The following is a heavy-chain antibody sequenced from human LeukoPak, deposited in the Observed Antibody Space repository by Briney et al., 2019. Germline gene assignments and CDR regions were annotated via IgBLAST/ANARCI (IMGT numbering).Heavy chain of an antibody. CDR3: ARDHRMVRGVTSFDY. CDR1: GYTFTGYA. Sequence: ASVKVSCKASGYTFTGYAMHWVRQAPRQRLEWTGWINAGNGNTKYSQKFQGRVTITRDTSASTAYMKLSSLRSEDTAVYYCARDHRMVRGVTSFDYWGQGTLVTVSS. CDR2: INAGNGNT. V-gene: IGHV1-3*01. J-gene: IGHJ4*02. D-gene: IGHD3-10*01.